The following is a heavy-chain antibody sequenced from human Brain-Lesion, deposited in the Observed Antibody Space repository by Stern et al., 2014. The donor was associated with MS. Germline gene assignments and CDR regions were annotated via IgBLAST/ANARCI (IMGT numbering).Heavy chain of an antibody. CDR2: INQDGIDK. Sequence: EVQLVESGGDLVQPGGSLRLSCVASGFTFSDYWLTWVRQAPGKGLQWVANINQDGIDKNYVDSVKGRFTISRDNAKNSLYLQMNSLRVDDTAVYYCARIDRGNYDFWSGYYDYWFDPWGQGTLVTVSS. CDR3: ARIDRGNYDFWSGYYDYWFDP. CDR1: GFTFSDYW. V-gene: IGHV3-7*01. D-gene: IGHD3-3*01. J-gene: IGHJ5*02.